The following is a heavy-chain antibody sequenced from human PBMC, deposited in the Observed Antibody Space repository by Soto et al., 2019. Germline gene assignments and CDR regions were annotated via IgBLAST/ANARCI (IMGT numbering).Heavy chain of an antibody. D-gene: IGHD3-3*01. J-gene: IGHJ4*02. CDR3: AKDAPILRFLEWPSTDY. V-gene: IGHV3-23*01. Sequence: GGSLRLSCAASGFTFISYAMSWVRQAPGKGLEWVSAISGSGGSTYYADSVKGRFTISRDNSKNTLYLQMNSLRAEDTAVYYCAKDAPILRFLEWPSTDYWGQGTLVTVSS. CDR2: ISGSGGST. CDR1: GFTFISYA.